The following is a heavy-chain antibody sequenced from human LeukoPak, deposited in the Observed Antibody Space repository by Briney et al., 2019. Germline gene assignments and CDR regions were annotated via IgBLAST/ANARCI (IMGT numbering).Heavy chain of an antibody. CDR1: GFTFSSYA. D-gene: IGHD1-26*01. Sequence: GGSLRLSCAASGFTFSSYAMSWVRQAPGKGLEWVSAISGSGGSTYYADSVKGRFTISRDNSKNTLYLQMNSRRAEDTAVYYWAKDWEGTVFDYWGQGTMVTVSS. J-gene: IGHJ4*02. CDR2: ISGSGGST. CDR3: AKDWEGTVFDY. V-gene: IGHV3-23*01.